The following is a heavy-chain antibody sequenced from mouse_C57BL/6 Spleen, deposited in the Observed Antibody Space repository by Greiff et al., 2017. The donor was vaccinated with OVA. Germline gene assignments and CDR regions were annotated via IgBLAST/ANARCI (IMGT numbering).Heavy chain of an antibody. CDR3: ARQATGGYFDY. J-gene: IGHJ2*01. D-gene: IGHD3-2*02. CDR1: GYSITSGYD. Sequence: EVQVVESGPGMVKPSQSLSLTCTVTGYSITSGYDWHWIRHFPGNKLEWMGYISYSGSTNYNPSLKSRISITHDTSKNHFFLKLNSVTTEDTATYYCARQATGGYFDYWGQGTTLTVSS. CDR2: ISYSGST. V-gene: IGHV3-1*01.